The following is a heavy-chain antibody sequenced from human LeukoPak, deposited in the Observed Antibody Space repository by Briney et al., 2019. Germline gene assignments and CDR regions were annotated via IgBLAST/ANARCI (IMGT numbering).Heavy chain of an antibody. CDR3: ARGKYGGGRKYYHYYNYV. CDR2: INHSGST. D-gene: IGHD6-19*01. J-gene: IGHJ6*03. CDR1: GGSFSGYY. V-gene: IGHV4-34*01. Sequence: SETLSLSCAVYGGSFSGYYWSWIRQPPGKGLEWMGEINHSGSTNYNPSLKSRVTISVDTSKNQFSLKLSSVTAADTAVYYCARGKYGGGRKYYHYYNYVWGNRTTVT.